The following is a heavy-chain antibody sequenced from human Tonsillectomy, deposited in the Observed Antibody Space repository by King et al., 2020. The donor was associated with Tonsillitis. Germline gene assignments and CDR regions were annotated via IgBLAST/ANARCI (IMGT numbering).Heavy chain of an antibody. CDR1: GFTFSSYS. D-gene: IGHD3-16*01. CDR2: IGSDSSTK. V-gene: IGHV3-48*01. Sequence: VQLVESGGGLVQPGGSLRLSCAASGFTFSSYSMNWVRQAPGKGLEWISYIGSDSSTKYYPYSWKGRFTIARDNAKNSLYLQMNGLRGEDTAVYYCARDYAFASDIWGQGTMVTVSS. CDR3: ARDYAFASDI. J-gene: IGHJ3*02.